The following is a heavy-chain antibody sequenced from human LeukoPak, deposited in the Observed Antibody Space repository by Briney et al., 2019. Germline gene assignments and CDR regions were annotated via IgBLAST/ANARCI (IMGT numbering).Heavy chain of an antibody. CDR3: ARFSPRAMGNYLDF. J-gene: IGHJ4*02. Sequence: PSGTLSLTCAISGGSISSSNWWTWVRQPPGKGLEWVGEIYLRGNTNYNPSLESRATISVDESKTQLSLRLESVTAADTAVYYCARFSPRAMGNYLDFWGQGTLVTVSS. V-gene: IGHV4-4*02. D-gene: IGHD7-27*01. CDR2: IYLRGNT. CDR1: GGSISSSNW.